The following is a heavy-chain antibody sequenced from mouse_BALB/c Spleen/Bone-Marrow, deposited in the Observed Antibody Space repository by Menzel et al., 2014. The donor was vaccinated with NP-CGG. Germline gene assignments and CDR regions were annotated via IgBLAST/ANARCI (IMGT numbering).Heavy chain of an antibody. V-gene: IGHV5-17*02. CDR2: ISSGSSTI. J-gene: IGHJ2*01. Sequence: EVQGVESGGGLVQPGGPRKLSCAASGFTFSSFGMHWVRQAPEKGLEWVAYISSGSSTIFYADTVKGRFTVSRDNPKNTLFLQVTSLRSEDTAMYYCTRGGNWDDFDYWGQGTTLTVSS. CDR3: TRGGNWDDFDY. D-gene: IGHD4-1*01. CDR1: GFTFSSFG.